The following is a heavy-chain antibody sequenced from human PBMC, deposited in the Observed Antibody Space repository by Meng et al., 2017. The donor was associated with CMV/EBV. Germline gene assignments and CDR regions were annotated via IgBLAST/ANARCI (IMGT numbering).Heavy chain of an antibody. CDR2: INHSGST. V-gene: IGHV4-34*01. Sequence: YGGSFSGYSWSWIRQPPGKGLGWIGEINHSGSTNYNPSLKSRVTISVDTSKNQFSLKLSSVTAADTAVYYCARGGSSSSYYNWFDPWGQGTLVTVSS. CDR3: ARGGSSSSYYNWFDP. D-gene: IGHD6-13*01. J-gene: IGHJ5*02. CDR1: GGSFSGYS.